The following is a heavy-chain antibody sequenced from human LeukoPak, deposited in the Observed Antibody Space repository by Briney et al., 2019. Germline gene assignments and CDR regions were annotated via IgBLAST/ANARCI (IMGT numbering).Heavy chain of an antibody. V-gene: IGHV3-30*02. CDR2: IRYDGSNK. D-gene: IGHD6-19*01. CDR1: GFTFRSYW. J-gene: IGHJ4*02. Sequence: TGGSLRLSCAASGFTFRSYWMSWVRQAPGKGLEWVAFIRYDGSNKYYADSVKGRFTISRDNSKNTVYLQMNSLRAEDTAVYFCAKGGWYPDYWGQGTLVTVSS. CDR3: AKGGWYPDY.